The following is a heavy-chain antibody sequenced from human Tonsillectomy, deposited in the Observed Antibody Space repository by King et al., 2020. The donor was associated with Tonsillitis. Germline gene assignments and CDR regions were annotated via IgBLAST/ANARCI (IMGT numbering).Heavy chain of an antibody. V-gene: IGHV3-23*04. CDR3: AKGRTTVTPTPLLL. Sequence: VQLVESGGGLVQPGGSLRLSCAASGFPFSSYSMTWVRQAPGKGLSWVSSITGGGGGTYDADSVQGRFTISRDNAKTTLLLQMNSMRAEDTAIYFCAKGRTTVTPTPLLLGGQGTLVTVSS. CDR2: ITGGGGGT. D-gene: IGHD4-17*01. CDR1: GFPFSSYS. J-gene: IGHJ4*02.